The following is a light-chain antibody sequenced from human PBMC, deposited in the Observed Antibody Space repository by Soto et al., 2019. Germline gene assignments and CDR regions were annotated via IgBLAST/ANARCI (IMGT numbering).Light chain of an antibody. CDR3: SSYTSSRTLV. CDR2: EVS. J-gene: IGLJ2*01. CDR1: SSDVGGYNY. V-gene: IGLV2-14*01. Sequence: QSVLTQPASVSGSPGQSITISCTGTSSDVGGYNYVSWYQQHPGKAPKLMIYEVSNRPSGVSNRFSGSKSGNTASLTISGLQAEDVADYYCSSYTSSRTLVFGGGTKLTVL.